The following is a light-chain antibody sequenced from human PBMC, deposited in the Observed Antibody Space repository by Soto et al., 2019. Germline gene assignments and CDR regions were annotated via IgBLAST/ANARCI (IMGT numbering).Light chain of an antibody. J-gene: IGKJ4*01. CDR3: QHRANWPLT. CDR2: DAS. Sequence: EIVLTPSPATLSLSPGARATLSCRASQSVSSYLAWYQQKPGQAPRLLIYDASSRATGIPARFSGSGSGTDFTLTISSLEPEDFAVYYCQHRANWPLTFGGGTKVDIK. CDR1: QSVSSY. V-gene: IGKV3-11*01.